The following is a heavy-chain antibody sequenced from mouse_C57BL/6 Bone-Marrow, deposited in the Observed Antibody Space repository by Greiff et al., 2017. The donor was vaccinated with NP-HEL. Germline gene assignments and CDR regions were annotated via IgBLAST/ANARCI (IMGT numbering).Heavy chain of an antibody. Sequence: EVMLVESGGGLVQPGGSLKLSCAASGFTFSDYYMYWVRQTPEKRLEWVAYISNGGGSTYYPDTVKGRFTISRDNAKNTLYLQMSRLKSEDTAMYYCARHDWGFAYWGQGTLVTVSA. J-gene: IGHJ3*01. CDR1: GFTFSDYY. D-gene: IGHD2-4*01. CDR3: ARHDWGFAY. CDR2: ISNGGGST. V-gene: IGHV5-12*01.